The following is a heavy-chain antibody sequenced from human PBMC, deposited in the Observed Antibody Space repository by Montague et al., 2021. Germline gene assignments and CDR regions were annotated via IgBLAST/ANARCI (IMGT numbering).Heavy chain of an antibody. D-gene: IGHD3-10*01. J-gene: IGHJ5*02. CDR3: AKQDYSVSGTSYKGFDP. V-gene: IGHV4-59*08. CDR2: MFYGGAT. Sequence: SETLSLTCTVSSGSIFHAHWSWVRQPPGKGLEWLGSMFYGGATSNNPSLKSRVTMSIDTSMNQFSLKLSFVTAADTAVYYCAKQDYSVSGTSYKGFDPWGQGILVTVSS. CDR1: SGSIFHAH.